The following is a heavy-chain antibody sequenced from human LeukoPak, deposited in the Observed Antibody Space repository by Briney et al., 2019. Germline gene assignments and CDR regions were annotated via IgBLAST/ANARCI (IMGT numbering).Heavy chain of an antibody. J-gene: IGHJ4*02. D-gene: IGHD2-21*02. Sequence: SETLSLTCTVSGGSSSSGSYYWRWIRQPAGEGLEWIGLVYSSGSPNYHPSLTSRVSISVDTSKNQFSLRLSSVTAADTAVYYCARGGYCGGDCYFYYWGQGTLVTVSS. CDR2: VYSSGSP. V-gene: IGHV4-61*02. CDR1: GGSSSSGSYY. CDR3: ARGGYCGGDCYFYY.